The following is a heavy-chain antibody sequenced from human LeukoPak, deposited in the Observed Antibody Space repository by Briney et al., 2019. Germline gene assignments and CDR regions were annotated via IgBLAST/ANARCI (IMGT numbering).Heavy chain of an antibody. CDR2: ISSSSSYI. V-gene: IGHV3-21*01. D-gene: IGHD3-22*01. J-gene: IGHJ4*02. CDR1: GFTFSSYS. CDR3: ARDVQGPYASSGYPDY. Sequence: GSLRLACAASGFTFSSYSMNWVRQAPGKGLEWVSSISSSSSYIYYADSVKGRFTISRDNAKNSLYLQMNSLRAEDTAVYYCARDVQGPYASSGYPDYGGQEPLVTVS.